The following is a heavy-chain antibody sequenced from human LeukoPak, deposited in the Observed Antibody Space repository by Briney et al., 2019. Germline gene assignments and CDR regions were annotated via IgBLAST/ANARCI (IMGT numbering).Heavy chain of an antibody. CDR1: GYTFTSYG. V-gene: IGHV1-18*01. CDR2: ISAYNGNT. Sequence: LWASVKVSCKASGYTFTSYGISGVRQAPGQGLEWMGWISAYNGNTNYAQKLQGGVTMTTDKSTSTAYMELRSLTSDDTAVYSRARGAPSFDWLTIAHYYYYYYMDVWGKGTTVTVSS. J-gene: IGHJ6*03. D-gene: IGHD3-9*01. CDR3: ARGAPSFDWLTIAHYYYYYYMDV.